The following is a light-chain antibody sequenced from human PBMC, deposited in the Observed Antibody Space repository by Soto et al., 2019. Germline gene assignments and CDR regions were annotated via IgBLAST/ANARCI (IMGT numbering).Light chain of an antibody. Sequence: EIVLTQSPGILSLSPGERATLSCRASQSFSSSYLAWYQQKPGQAPRLLIYGASSRATGIPDRFSGSGSATDFTLTISRLEPEDFAVYYCQQYGSSPLTFGGGTKVDIK. V-gene: IGKV3-20*01. CDR2: GAS. CDR3: QQYGSSPLT. CDR1: QSFSSSY. J-gene: IGKJ4*01.